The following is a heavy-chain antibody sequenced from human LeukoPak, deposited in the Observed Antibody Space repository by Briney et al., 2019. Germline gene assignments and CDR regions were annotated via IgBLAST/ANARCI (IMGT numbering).Heavy chain of an antibody. D-gene: IGHD3-10*01. Sequence: ASVKVSCKASGYTFTGYYMHWVRQAPGQGLEWMGWINPNSGNTGYAQKFQGRVTMTRNTSISTAYMELSSLRSEDTAVYYCARVKWDGSENSDYWGQGTLVTVSS. V-gene: IGHV1-8*02. CDR3: ARVKWDGSENSDY. CDR1: GYTFTGYY. CDR2: INPNSGNT. J-gene: IGHJ4*02.